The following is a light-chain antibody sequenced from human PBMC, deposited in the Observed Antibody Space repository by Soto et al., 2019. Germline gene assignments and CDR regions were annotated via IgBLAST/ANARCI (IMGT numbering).Light chain of an antibody. J-gene: IGKJ1*01. CDR3: QHYNSYSEA. CDR1: QTISSW. Sequence: DTQMTQSPSTLSGSVGDRVTITCRASQTISSWLAWYQQKPGKAPKLLIYKASTLKSGVPSRFSGSGPGTEFTLTISSLQPDDFATYYCQHYNSYSEALGQGTKVDIK. CDR2: KAS. V-gene: IGKV1-5*03.